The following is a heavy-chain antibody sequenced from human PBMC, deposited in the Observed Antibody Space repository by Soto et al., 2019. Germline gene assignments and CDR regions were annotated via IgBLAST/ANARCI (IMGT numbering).Heavy chain of an antibody. CDR1: GGTFSSYA. CDR2: IIPMYGSA. J-gene: IGHJ5*02. CDR3: ARVTSMVRGVIDNWFDP. V-gene: IGHV1-69*01. Sequence: QVPLVQSGAEVKKPGSSVTVSCKASGGTFSSYAIHWVRQAPGQGLEWMGGIIPMYGSAKYAQRFQGRATITADESTTTAYMELTSLTSQDTAVYYCARVTSMVRGVIDNWFDPWGHGTLVTVSS. D-gene: IGHD3-10*01.